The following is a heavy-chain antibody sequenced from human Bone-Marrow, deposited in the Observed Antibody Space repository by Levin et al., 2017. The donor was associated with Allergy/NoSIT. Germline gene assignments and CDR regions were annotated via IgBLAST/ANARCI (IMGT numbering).Heavy chain of an antibody. V-gene: IGHV3-7*01. D-gene: IGHD4-23*01. CDR1: GFTFSSYW. J-gene: IGHJ6*02. CDR2: IKQDGSEK. CDR3: AAAGVATTVVIPYYYYGMDV. Sequence: GGSLRLSCAASGFTFSSYWMSWVRQAPGKGLEWVANIKQDGSEKYYVDSVKGRFTISRDNAKNSLYLQMNSLRAEDTAVYYCAAAGVATTVVIPYYYYGMDVWGQGTTVTVSS.